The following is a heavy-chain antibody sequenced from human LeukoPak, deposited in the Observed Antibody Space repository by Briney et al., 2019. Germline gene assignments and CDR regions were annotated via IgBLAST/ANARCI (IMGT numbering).Heavy chain of an antibody. CDR2: ISYSGKT. D-gene: IGHD1-1*01. CDR1: GDSISTDSYC. Sequence: SETLSLTCTVSGDSISTDSYCWGWIRQSPGRGLEWIGSISYSGKTSYNTSLQSRVTISVDTSKNQFSLKLTSVTAADTAVYYCARIRKGYGEDFWGQGTLVSVSS. J-gene: IGHJ4*02. V-gene: IGHV4-39*07. CDR3: ARIRKGYGEDF.